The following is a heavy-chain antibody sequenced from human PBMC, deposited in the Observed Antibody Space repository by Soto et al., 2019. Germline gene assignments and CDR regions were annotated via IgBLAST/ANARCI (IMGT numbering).Heavy chain of an antibody. Sequence: TLTLTCSVSGGSISSGGSYWSWIRQHPGKGLEWIGYVYYSGSTYYNPSLKSRVTISVDTSKNQFSLKLSYVTAADTAVYYCARRDSSGYYYGYYFDYWGQGTLVTVS. D-gene: IGHD3-22*01. J-gene: IGHJ4*02. V-gene: IGHV4-31*03. CDR2: VYYSGST. CDR1: GGSISSGGSY. CDR3: ARRDSSGYYYGYYFDY.